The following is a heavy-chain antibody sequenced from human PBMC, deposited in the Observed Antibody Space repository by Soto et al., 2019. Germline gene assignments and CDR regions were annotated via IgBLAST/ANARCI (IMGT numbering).Heavy chain of an antibody. V-gene: IGHV3-33*03. Sequence: QVQLVESGGGVVQPGRSLRLSCAASGFTFNVYGMHWVRQAPGKGLEWVAFIWNDGSKTDYVDSVKGRFTVSRDNSKNILFLLMSSMRAEDTAVYYGASAPCYVWGTFRYWGAFDMWGQGTMVTVSS. CDR1: GFTFNVYG. J-gene: IGHJ3*02. CDR2: IWNDGSKT. CDR3: ASAPCYVWGTFRYWGAFDM. D-gene: IGHD3-16*02.